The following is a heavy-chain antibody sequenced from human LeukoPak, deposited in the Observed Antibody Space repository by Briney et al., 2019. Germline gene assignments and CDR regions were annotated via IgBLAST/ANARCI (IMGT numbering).Heavy chain of an antibody. CDR2: INPNSGGT. Sequence: GASVKVCCTACGYTFTGYYIHWVRQAPGQGLEWMGWINPNSGGTNYAQKFQGRVTMTRDTSISTAYMELSRLRSDDTAVYYCARVVLFGGVRRAIWFHPWGQGTLVTVSS. D-gene: IGHD3-10*02. J-gene: IGHJ5*02. CDR1: GYTFTGYY. V-gene: IGHV1-2*02. CDR3: ARVVLFGGVRRAIWFHP.